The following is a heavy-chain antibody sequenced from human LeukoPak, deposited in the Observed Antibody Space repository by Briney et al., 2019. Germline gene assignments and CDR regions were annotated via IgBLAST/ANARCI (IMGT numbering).Heavy chain of an antibody. Sequence: GASVKVSCKSSGYTFTGYYMHWVRQAPGQGLEGMGRINPNSGGTNYAQKFQGRVTITRDTSISTAYMELSRLRSDDTAVYYCARGGYRGKSVDIWGQGTMVTVSS. CDR3: ARGGYRGKSVDI. CDR2: INPNSGGT. D-gene: IGHD3-10*01. V-gene: IGHV1-2*06. CDR1: GYTFTGYY. J-gene: IGHJ3*02.